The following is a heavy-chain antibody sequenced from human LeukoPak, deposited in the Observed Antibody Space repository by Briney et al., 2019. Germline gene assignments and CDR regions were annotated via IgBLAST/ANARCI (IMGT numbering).Heavy chain of an antibody. J-gene: IGHJ3*02. CDR2: ISAYNGNT. CDR3: ARGEPLSGSYYRGNAFDI. V-gene: IGHV1-18*01. CDR1: GYTFTIYG. D-gene: IGHD1-26*01. Sequence: GASVRVSCKASGYTFTIYGISWVRQAPGQGLEWMGWISAYNGNTNYAQKLQGRVTMTTDTSTSTAYMELRSLRSDDTAVYYCARGEPLSGSYYRGNAFDIWGQGTMVTVSS.